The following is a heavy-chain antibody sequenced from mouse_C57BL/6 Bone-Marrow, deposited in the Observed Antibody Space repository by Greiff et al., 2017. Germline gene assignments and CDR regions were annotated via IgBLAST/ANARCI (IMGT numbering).Heavy chain of an antibody. J-gene: IGHJ3*01. CDR1: GFTFSDYY. CDR2: INYDGSST. V-gene: IGHV5-16*01. Sequence: EVMLVESEGGLVQPGSSMKLSCTASGFTFSDYYMAWVRQVPEKGLEWVANINYDGSSTYYLDSLKSRFIISRDNAKNILYLQMSSLKSEDTATYYCARDGDGGFAYWGQGTLVTVSA. CDR3: ARDGDGGFAY.